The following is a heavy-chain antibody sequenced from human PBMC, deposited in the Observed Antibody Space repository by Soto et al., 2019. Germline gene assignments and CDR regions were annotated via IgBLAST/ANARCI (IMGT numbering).Heavy chain of an antibody. CDR2: INRSGSI. CDR1: GGSFSVDY. Sequence: QVQLQQWGAGLLKPSETLSLTCGVYGGSFSVDYWSWIRQPPGKGLEWIGEINRSGSINYNPSLKSRVTISVDMSKSQFSLSLTSVTAADTAVYFCARRDDSSAYCFDPWGQGTLVTVSS. J-gene: IGHJ5*02. D-gene: IGHD3-22*01. V-gene: IGHV4-34*01. CDR3: ARRDDSSAYCFDP.